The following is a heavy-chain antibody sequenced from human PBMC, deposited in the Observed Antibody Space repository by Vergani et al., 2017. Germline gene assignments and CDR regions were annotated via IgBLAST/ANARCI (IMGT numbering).Heavy chain of an antibody. Sequence: QLQLQESGPGLVKPSETLSLTCTVSGGSISSSSYYWGWIRQPPGKGLEWIGSIYYSGSTSYNPSLKSRVTISVDTSKNQFSLKLSSVTAADTAVYYCARTAIAAAGXIDYWGQGTLVTVSS. D-gene: IGHD6-13*01. J-gene: IGHJ4*02. CDR3: ARTAIAAAGXIDY. CDR1: GGSISSSSYY. V-gene: IGHV4-39*01. CDR2: IYYSGST.